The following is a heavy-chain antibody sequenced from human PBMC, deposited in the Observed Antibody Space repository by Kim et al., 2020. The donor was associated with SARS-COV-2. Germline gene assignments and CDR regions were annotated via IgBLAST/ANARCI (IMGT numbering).Heavy chain of an antibody. CDR2: NSDSGSN. CDR3: ARGDGYFGC. Sequence: SETLSLTCAVSGDSISSGGYSWSWLRQPPGKELDGVGYNSDSGSNYPNLSLKSTVSISVDRSKNYFSLTLSSVTAADAALCDCARGDGYFGCCRQGALVT. D-gene: IGHD3-16*01. V-gene: IGHV4-30-2*01. J-gene: IGHJ4*02. CDR1: GDSISSGGYS.